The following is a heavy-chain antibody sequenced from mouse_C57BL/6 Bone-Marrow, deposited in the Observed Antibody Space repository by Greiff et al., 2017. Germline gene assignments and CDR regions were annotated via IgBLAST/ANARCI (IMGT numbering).Heavy chain of an antibody. D-gene: IGHD2-2*01. CDR3: ARGRLRRGVAMDD. Sequence: EVMLVESGGGLVKPGGSLKLSCAASGFTFSDYGMHWVRQAPEKGLEWVAYISSGSSTIYYADTVKGRVTISRDNAKNTLFLQMTSLRSEDTAMYYWARGRLRRGVAMDDWGQGASVTVSS. V-gene: IGHV5-17*01. CDR2: ISSGSSTI. CDR1: GFTFSDYG. J-gene: IGHJ4*01.